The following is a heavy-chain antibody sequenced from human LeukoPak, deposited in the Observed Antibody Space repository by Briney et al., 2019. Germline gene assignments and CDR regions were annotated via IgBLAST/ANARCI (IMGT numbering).Heavy chain of an antibody. CDR2: ISGSGGST. V-gene: IGHV3-23*01. CDR1: GFTFSSYG. J-gene: IGHJ6*03. CDR3: ARRNYYYYYMDV. Sequence: GGSLRLSCAASGFTFSSYGMSWVRQAPGKGLEWVSAISGSGGSTYYADSVKGRFTISRDNAKNTLYLQMNSLRAEDTAVYYCARRNYYYYYMDVWGKGTTVTVSS.